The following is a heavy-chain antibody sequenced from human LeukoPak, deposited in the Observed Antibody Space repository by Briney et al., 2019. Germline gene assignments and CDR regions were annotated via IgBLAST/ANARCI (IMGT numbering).Heavy chain of an antibody. CDR2: ISYDGSNK. CDR3: VTESGWLFDY. CDR1: GFTFSSYA. D-gene: IGHD6-19*01. Sequence: PGGSLRLSCAASGFTFSSYAMHWVRQAPGKGLEWGAVISYDGSNKYYADSVKGRFTISRDNAKNSLFLQVDSLRAEDTAMYYCVTESGWLFDYWGQGTLVTVSS. V-gene: IGHV3-30*04. J-gene: IGHJ4*02.